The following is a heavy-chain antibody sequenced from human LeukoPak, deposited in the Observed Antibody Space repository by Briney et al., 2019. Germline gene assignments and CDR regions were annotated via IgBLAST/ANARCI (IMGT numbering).Heavy chain of an antibody. CDR2: INSDGSST. V-gene: IGHV3-74*01. J-gene: IGHJ5*02. CDR1: GFTFSSYG. Sequence: PGGSLRPSCAASGFTFSSYGMHWVRQAPGKGLVWVSRINSDGSSTSYADSVKGRFTISRDNAKNTLYLQMNSLRAEDTAVYYCAREAVAGTWFDPWGQGTLVTVSS. D-gene: IGHD6-19*01. CDR3: AREAVAGTWFDP.